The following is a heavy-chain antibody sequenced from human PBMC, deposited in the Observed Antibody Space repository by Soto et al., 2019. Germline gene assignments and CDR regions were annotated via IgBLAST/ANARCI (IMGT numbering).Heavy chain of an antibody. D-gene: IGHD6-19*01. CDR2: ISYDGSNK. CDR1: GFTFSSYG. Sequence: GGSLRRSCPASGFTFSSYGMHWVRQAPGKGLEWVAVISYDGSNKYYADSVKGRFTISRDNSKNTLYLQMNSLRAEDTAVYYCAKDMVAVAGTTYFDFWGQGTLVTVSS. V-gene: IGHV3-30*18. CDR3: AKDMVAVAGTTYFDF. J-gene: IGHJ4*02.